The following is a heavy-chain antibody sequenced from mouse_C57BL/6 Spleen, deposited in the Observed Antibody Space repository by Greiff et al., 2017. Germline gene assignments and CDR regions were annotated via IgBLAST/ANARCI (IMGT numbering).Heavy chain of an antibody. CDR3: AISIYDGYYGFAY. D-gene: IGHD2-3*01. CDR1: GYTFTSYW. J-gene: IGHJ3*01. Sequence: QVQLQQPGAELVKPGALVKMSCKASGYTFTSYWITWVKQRPGQGLEWIGDIYPGSGSTNYNEKFKSKATLTVDTSSSTAYMQLSSLTSEYSAVYYCAISIYDGYYGFAYWGQGTLVTGSA. CDR2: IYPGSGST. V-gene: IGHV1-55*01.